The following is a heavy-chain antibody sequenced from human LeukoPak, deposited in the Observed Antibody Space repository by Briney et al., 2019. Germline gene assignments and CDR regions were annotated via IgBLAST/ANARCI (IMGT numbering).Heavy chain of an antibody. CDR1: GYTFTSYG. Sequence: ASVKVSCKASGYTFTSYGISWVRQAPGQALEWMGWISAYNGNTNYAQKLQGRVTMSTDTSTSTAYMELRSLRSDDTAVYYCARDQGYCSGGSCKTPFDYWGQGTLVTVSS. J-gene: IGHJ4*02. D-gene: IGHD2-15*01. CDR3: ARDQGYCSGGSCKTPFDY. CDR2: ISAYNGNT. V-gene: IGHV1-18*01.